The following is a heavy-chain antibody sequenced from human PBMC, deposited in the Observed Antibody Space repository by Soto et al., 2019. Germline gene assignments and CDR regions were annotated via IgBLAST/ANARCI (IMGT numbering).Heavy chain of an antibody. Sequence: GGSLRLSCAASGFTFSSYAMSWVRQAPGKGLEWVSAISGSGGSTYYADSVKGRFTISRDNSKNTLYLQMNSLRAEDTAVYYCAKPKPRRFWSGFIPDDYWGQGTLVTVSS. D-gene: IGHD3-3*01. CDR1: GFTFSSYA. J-gene: IGHJ4*02. V-gene: IGHV3-23*01. CDR2: ISGSGGST. CDR3: AKPKPRRFWSGFIPDDY.